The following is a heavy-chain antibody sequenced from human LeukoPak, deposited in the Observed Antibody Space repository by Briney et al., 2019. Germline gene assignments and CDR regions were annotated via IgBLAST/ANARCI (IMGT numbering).Heavy chain of an antibody. V-gene: IGHV2-5*08. J-gene: IGHJ4*02. CDR3: AHSILGGLAIIYFDY. CDR1: GGSISSYYW. CDR2: IYWDDDK. Sequence: TLSLTCTVSGGSISSYYWSWIRQPPGKALEWLALIYWDDDKRYSPSLKSRLTITKDTSKNQVVLTMTNMDPVDTATYYCAHSILGGLAIIYFDYWGQGTLVTVSS. D-gene: IGHD2-21*01.